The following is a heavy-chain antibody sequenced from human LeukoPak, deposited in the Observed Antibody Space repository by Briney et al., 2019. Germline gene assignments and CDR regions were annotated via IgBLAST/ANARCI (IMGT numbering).Heavy chain of an antibody. CDR1: XSXYA. J-gene: IGHJ4*02. V-gene: IGHV3-23*01. CDR3: AKHKENYGDSCLDDY. D-gene: IGHD4-17*01. Sequence: XSXYAXXXVRPAPGKGLEWVSAISGNGGSTFYTDAVKGRFTISRDNSKNTLYLQMNSLRAEDTAVYYCAKHKENYGDSCLDDYWGQGTLVTVSS. CDR2: ISGNGGST.